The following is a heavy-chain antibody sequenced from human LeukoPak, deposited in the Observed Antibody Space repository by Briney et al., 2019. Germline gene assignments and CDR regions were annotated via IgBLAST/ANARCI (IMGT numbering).Heavy chain of an antibody. CDR2: IIPILGIA. CDR3: ARVATPYSYGTRLDH. Sequence: ASVKVSCKASGGTFSSYAISWVRQAPGQGLEWMGRIIPILGIANYAQKFQGRVTITADKSTSTAYMELSSLRSEDTAVYYCARVATPYSYGTRLDHWGQGTLVTVSS. CDR1: GGTFSSYA. D-gene: IGHD5-18*01. V-gene: IGHV1-69*04. J-gene: IGHJ4*02.